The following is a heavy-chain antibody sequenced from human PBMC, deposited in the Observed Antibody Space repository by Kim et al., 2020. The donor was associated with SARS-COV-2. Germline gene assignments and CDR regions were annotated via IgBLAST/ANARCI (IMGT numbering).Heavy chain of an antibody. CDR2: IYYSGST. CDR1: GGSISSGDYY. Sequence: SETLSLTCTVSGGSISSGDYYWSWIRQPPGKGLEWIGYIYYSGSTYYNPSLKSRVTISVDTSKNQFSLKLSSVTAADTAVYYCARHSSTSLGWFDPWGQGTLVTVSS. CDR3: ARHSSTSLGWFDP. J-gene: IGHJ5*02. D-gene: IGHD2-2*01. V-gene: IGHV4-30-4*01.